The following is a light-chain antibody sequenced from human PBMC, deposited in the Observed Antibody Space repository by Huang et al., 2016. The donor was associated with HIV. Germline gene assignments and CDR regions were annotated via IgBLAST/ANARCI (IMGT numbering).Light chain of an antibody. V-gene: IGKV1-9*01. J-gene: IGKJ4*01. CDR1: QDITNY. CDR3: QQVNTYPFT. Sequence: IQLTQSPSSLSVFVGDRVTITCRASQDITNYLAWSQHKPGEAPKRLIYATSTLQNGVPARFSGSGAGTDFTLSIASLQPEDSATYYCQQVNTYPFTFGGGSKVEVK. CDR2: ATS.